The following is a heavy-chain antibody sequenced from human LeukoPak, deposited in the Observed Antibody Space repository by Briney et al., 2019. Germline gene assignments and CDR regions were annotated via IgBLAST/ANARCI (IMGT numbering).Heavy chain of an antibody. CDR2: ISYSGST. V-gene: IGHV4-31*03. D-gene: IGHD2-2*02. CDR1: GGSISSGGYY. CDR3: ARDRTLGYCSSTSCHTPRYYGMDV. Sequence: PSETLSLTCTVSGGSISSGGYYWSWIRQYPGKGLEWIGYISYSGSTYYNPSLKSRVTISVDTSENQFSLKLSSVTAADTAVYYCARDRTLGYCSSTSCHTPRYYGMDVWGQGTTVTVSS. J-gene: IGHJ6*02.